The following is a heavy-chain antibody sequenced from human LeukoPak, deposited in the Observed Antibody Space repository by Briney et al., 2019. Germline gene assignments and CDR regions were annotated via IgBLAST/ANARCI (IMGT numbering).Heavy chain of an antibody. CDR1: GITVSDNY. V-gene: IGHV3-53*01. Sequence: GGSLRLSCAASGITVSDNYMSWVRQTPGKGLEWVSTLYPAGDTYFADSVRGRFTISRDISKNTVYLQMGSLRAEDTAVYFCARVHFPYGDFDYWGQGTLVTVSS. D-gene: IGHD4-17*01. J-gene: IGHJ4*02. CDR3: ARVHFPYGDFDY. CDR2: LYPAGDT.